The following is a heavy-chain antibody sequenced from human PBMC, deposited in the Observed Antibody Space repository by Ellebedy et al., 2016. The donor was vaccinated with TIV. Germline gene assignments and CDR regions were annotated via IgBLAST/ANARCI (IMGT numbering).Heavy chain of an antibody. CDR3: ARQGNYGSGSYRGYYYYYMDV. J-gene: IGHJ6*03. V-gene: IGHV4-39*07. Sequence: SETLSLXXTVSGGSINNSNDYWGWIRQPPGGGLEWIGIVYYTGRTYYKSSLKSRVTISIDTSKNQFSLNLYSVTAADTAMYYCARQGNYGSGSYRGYYYYYMDVWGKGTTVTVSS. CDR2: VYYTGRT. D-gene: IGHD3-10*01. CDR1: GGSINNSNDY.